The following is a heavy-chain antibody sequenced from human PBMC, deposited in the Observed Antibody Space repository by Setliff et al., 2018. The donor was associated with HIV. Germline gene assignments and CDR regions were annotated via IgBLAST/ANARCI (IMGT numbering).Heavy chain of an antibody. J-gene: IGHJ6*02. CDR3: ARVGHSSSYHYYGMDV. Sequence: GASVQVSCKTSGGTFSSYGISWVRQAPGQGLEWMGGIIPMSGTGFYAQKFQGRVTITTDESRSTAYMELSSLSSEDTAVFYCARVGHSSSYHYYGMDVWGQGTTVTVAS. CDR1: GGTFSSYG. V-gene: IGHV1-69*05. CDR2: IIPMSGTG. D-gene: IGHD6-13*01.